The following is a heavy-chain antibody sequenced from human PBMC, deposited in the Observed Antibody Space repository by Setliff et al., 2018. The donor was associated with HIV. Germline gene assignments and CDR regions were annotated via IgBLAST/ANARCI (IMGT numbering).Heavy chain of an antibody. CDR3: ARSRAAGFDY. CDR1: GFTFSSYI. CDR2: ISSSTSTI. D-gene: IGHD6-13*01. V-gene: IGHV3-48*01. Sequence: GGSLRLSCAASGFTFSSYIMNWVLQAPGKGLEWVSYISSSTSTIYYADSVKGRFTISRDNAKNSLYLQMNSLRAEDTAVYYCARSRAAGFDYWGQGTLVTVSS. J-gene: IGHJ4*02.